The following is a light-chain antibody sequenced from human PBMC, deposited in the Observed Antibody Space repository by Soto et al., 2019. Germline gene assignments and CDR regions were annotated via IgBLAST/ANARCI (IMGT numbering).Light chain of an antibody. CDR3: QSYDSSLSGVV. Sequence: QTVVTQPPSVSGAPGQRVTISCTGSSSNIGAGYDVNWYQQLPGTAPKLLIYGNSNRPSGVPDRFSGSKSGTSASLAITGLQAEDEADYYYQSYDSSLSGVVFGGGTKLTVL. J-gene: IGLJ2*01. CDR2: GNS. CDR1: SSNIGAGYD. V-gene: IGLV1-40*01.